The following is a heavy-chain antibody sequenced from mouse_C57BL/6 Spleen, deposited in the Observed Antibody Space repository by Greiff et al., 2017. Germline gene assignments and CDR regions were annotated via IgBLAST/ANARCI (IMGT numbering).Heavy chain of an antibody. CDR1: GFSLTGYG. J-gene: IGHJ2*01. D-gene: IGHD2-13*01. CDR3: ARDDDDSYFDY. Sequence: QVQLKQSGPGLVQPSQCLSITCTASGFSLTGYGVHWVRQSPGKGLEWLGVIWSGGSTDYNAALIYGQSTSKDDSKSQVFLTMNSLQADDTAIYYCARDDDDSYFDYWGQGTTLTVSS. V-gene: IGHV2-2*01. CDR2: IWSGGST.